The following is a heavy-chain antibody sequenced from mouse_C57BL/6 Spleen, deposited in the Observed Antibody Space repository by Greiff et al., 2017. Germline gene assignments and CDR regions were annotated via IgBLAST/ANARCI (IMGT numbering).Heavy chain of an antibody. CDR3: ARAYDYGNNFDY. D-gene: IGHD2-1*01. CDR1: GYTFTNYW. V-gene: IGHV1-63*01. J-gene: IGHJ2*01. Sequence: VKLMESGAELVRPGTSVKMSCKASGYTFTNYWIGWAKQRPGHGLEWIGDISPGGGYTNSNEKFKGKATRTADKSSSTAYMQFSSLTSEVSAIYYCARAYDYGNNFDYWGQGTTLTVSS. CDR2: ISPGGGYT.